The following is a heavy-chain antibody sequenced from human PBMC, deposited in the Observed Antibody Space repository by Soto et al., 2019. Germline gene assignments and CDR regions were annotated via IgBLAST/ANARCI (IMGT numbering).Heavy chain of an antibody. CDR1: GYNFVDHY. D-gene: IGHD3-22*01. Sequence: QVQLVQSGSEVKKPGTSVKVSCKASGYNFVDHYIHWLRQTPGQGFEWMGYIDPQNGATNYAQNFQGRVTMTWDTSISTAYMEVRRLRSDDTAVYYCAPHYPDSSGYFDHWGQGTLVTVSS. CDR3: APHYPDSSGYFDH. CDR2: IDPQNGAT. J-gene: IGHJ4*02. V-gene: IGHV1-2*02.